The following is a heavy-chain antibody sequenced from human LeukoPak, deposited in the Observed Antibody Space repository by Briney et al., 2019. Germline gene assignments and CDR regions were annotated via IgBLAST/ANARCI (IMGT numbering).Heavy chain of an antibody. V-gene: IGHV4-39*07. J-gene: IGHJ6*03. CDR3: ARALYNWNYYYYYYMDV. CDR2: IYYSGST. D-gene: IGHD1-20*01. Sequence: ASETLSLTCTVSGGSISSSSYYWGWIRQPPGKGLEWIGSIYYSGSTYYNPSLKSRVTISVDTSKNQFSLKLSSVTAADTAVYYCARALYNWNYYYYYYMDVWGKGTTVTVSS. CDR1: GGSISSSSYY.